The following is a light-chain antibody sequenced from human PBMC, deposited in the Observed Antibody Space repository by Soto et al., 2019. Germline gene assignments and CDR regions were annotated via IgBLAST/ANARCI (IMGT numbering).Light chain of an antibody. CDR1: SSDVGAYVY. V-gene: IGLV2-14*03. Sequence: QSALTQPASVSGSPGQSITISCGGTSSDVGAYVYVSWYQQYPGKAPKLIIYEVNNRPSGVSGRFSGSKSDTTAYLTISGLQAEDEADYYCSSYSYSDKKVFGSGTKVTVL. J-gene: IGLJ1*01. CDR2: EVN. CDR3: SSYSYSDKKV.